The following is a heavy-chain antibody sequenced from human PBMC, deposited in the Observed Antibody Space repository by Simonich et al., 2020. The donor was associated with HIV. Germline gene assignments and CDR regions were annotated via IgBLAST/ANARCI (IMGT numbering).Heavy chain of an antibody. D-gene: IGHD2-2*01. CDR3: TKGSSSEY. J-gene: IGHJ4*02. CDR1: GFTFGDYA. Sequence: EVHLVESGGGLVQPGRSLRLSCTASGFTFGDYAMSWVRQAPGKGVEWVGFIGTKPDGGTTEYAASVKGRFVISRDDSKSISYLQMNSLKTEDTAVYYCTKGSSSEYWGQGTLVTVSS. V-gene: IGHV3-49*04. CDR2: IGTKPDGGTT.